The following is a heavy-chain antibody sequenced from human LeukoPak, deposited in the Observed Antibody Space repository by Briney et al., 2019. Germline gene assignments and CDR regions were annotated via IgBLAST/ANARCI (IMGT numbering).Heavy chain of an antibody. CDR1: GFTFTGNS. CDR3: VRETGTIGYYMDV. V-gene: IGHV3-74*01. D-gene: IGHD2-15*01. Sequence: GGSLRLSCAASGFTFTGNSMHWVRQGPGKGLVWVARIHRDGGMTRYADSVEGRFTISRDDAKNTLYLQMNSLRAEDTAIYYCVRETGTIGYYMDVWGRGTTVTVSS. CDR2: IHRDGGMT. J-gene: IGHJ6*03.